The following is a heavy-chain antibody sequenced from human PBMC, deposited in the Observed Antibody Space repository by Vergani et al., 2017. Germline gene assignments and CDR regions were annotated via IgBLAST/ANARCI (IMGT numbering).Heavy chain of an antibody. CDR1: GFTFTSSA. Sequence: QMQLVQSGPEVKKPGTSVKVSCKASGFTFTSSAVQWVRQARGQRLEWIGWIVVGSGNTNYAQKFQERVTITRDMSTSTAYMELSSLISEDTAVYYCAGATGYSSSWYVYYYYGMDVWGQGTTVTVSS. D-gene: IGHD6-13*01. CDR3: AGATGYSSSWYVYYYYGMDV. J-gene: IGHJ6*02. CDR2: IVVGSGNT. V-gene: IGHV1-58*01.